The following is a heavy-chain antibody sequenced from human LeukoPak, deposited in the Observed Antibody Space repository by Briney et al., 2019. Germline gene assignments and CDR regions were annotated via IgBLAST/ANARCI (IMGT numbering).Heavy chain of an antibody. Sequence: SVKVSCKASGYTFTNYTLNWVRQAPGQGLEWMGGIIPIFGTANYAQKFQGRVTITADESTSTAYMELSSLRSEDTAVYYCARGYYYDSSGYYYFFDYWGQGTLVTVSS. CDR3: ARGYYYDSSGYYYFFDY. CDR1: GYTFTNYT. J-gene: IGHJ4*02. D-gene: IGHD3-22*01. CDR2: IIPIFGTA. V-gene: IGHV1-69*13.